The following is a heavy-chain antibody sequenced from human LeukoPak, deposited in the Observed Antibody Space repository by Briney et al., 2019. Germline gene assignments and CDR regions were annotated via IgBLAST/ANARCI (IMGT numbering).Heavy chain of an antibody. D-gene: IGHD5-12*01. V-gene: IGHV3-30*02. J-gene: IGHJ4*02. CDR1: GFTFSNYG. CDR3: AADIVATMRVIG. CDR2: IRYNGSDK. Sequence: GGTLRLSCAASGFTFSNYGMHWVRQAPGKGLEWVAFIRYNGSDKYYADSVKGRFTISSDNSKNTLYLQINSLRAEDTSIYYCAADIVATMRVIGWGQGTLVTVSS.